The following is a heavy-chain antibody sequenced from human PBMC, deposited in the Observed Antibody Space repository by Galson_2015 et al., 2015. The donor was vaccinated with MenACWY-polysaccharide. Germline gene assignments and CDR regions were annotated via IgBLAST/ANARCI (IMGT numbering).Heavy chain of an antibody. Sequence: SLRLSCAASGFTFSSYAMSWVRQAPGKGLEWVSAISGSGGSTYYADSVKGRFTISRDNSKNTLYLQLNSLRAEDTAVYYCAKDHELSGSGSPFDYWGQGTLVTVSS. D-gene: IGHD3-10*01. CDR3: AKDHELSGSGSPFDY. J-gene: IGHJ4*02. CDR2: ISGSGGST. CDR1: GFTFSSYA. V-gene: IGHV3-23*01.